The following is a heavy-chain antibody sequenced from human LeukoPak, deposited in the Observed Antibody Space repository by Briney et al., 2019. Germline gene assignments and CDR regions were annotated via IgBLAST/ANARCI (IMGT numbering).Heavy chain of an antibody. CDR3: ARDPTIFGVVIFPKPMDV. D-gene: IGHD3-3*01. J-gene: IGHJ6*02. Sequence: SVKVSCKASGGTFISYAISWVRQTPGQGLEWMGRIIPILGIANYAQKFQGRVTITADKSTSTAYMELSSLRSEDTAVYYCARDPTIFGVVIFPKPMDVWGQGTTVTVSS. CDR1: GGTFISYA. CDR2: IIPILGIA. V-gene: IGHV1-69*04.